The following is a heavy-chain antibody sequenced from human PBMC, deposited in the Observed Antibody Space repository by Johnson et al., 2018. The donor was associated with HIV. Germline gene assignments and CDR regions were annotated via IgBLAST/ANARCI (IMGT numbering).Heavy chain of an antibody. V-gene: IGHV3-20*04. Sequence: VQLVESGGGLVQPGGSLRLSCAASGFTFSSYWMSWVRQAPGKGLAWVSGINWNGGSTGYVDSVKGRFTISRDNAKKSLYLQITSLRAEDTAVYYCAREQHYNFWSGYVGAFDSWGQGTRLTVSS. CDR2: INWNGGST. CDR1: GFTFSSYW. D-gene: IGHD3-3*01. CDR3: AREQHYNFWSGYVGAFDS. J-gene: IGHJ3*02.